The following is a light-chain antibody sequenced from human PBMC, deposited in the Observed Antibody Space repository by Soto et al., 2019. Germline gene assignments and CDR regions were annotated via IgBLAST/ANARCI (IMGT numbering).Light chain of an antibody. CDR3: SSYTRSNTVV. CDR1: SSDVGGYNY. V-gene: IGLV2-14*03. J-gene: IGLJ2*01. CDR2: DVS. Sequence: QSVLTQPASVSGSPGQSITISCTGTSSDVGGYNYVSWYQQHPGKAPKLMIYDVSNRPSGVSNRFSGSKSGNTASLTISGLQAEDEADYYCSSYTRSNTVVFGGGTQLTVL.